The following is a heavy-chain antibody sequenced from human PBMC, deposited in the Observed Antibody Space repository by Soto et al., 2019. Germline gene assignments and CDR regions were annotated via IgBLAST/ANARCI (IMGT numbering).Heavy chain of an antibody. V-gene: IGHV3-9*01. J-gene: IGHJ4*02. CDR3: TRAEGAYYGSGNYGYFDD. CDR1: GFTFDDYA. D-gene: IGHD3-10*01. Sequence: EVHLVESGGGLVQPGRSLRLSCAASGFTFDDYAMHWVRQAPGKGLEWVSGINWNSGNIGYADSVKGRFTISRDNAKNSLYLQMNSLRPEETALYYCTRAEGAYYGSGNYGYFDDWGQGTLVTVSS. CDR2: INWNSGNI.